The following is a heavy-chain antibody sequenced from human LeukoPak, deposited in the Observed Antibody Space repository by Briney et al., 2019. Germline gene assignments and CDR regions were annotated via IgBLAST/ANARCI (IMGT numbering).Heavy chain of an antibody. D-gene: IGHD6-13*01. J-gene: IGHJ4*02. CDR3: VRWGNSNWWEHLGDY. CDR1: GYTFADHG. Sequence: GASVKVSCKTSGYTFADHGFSWMRQAPGLGLEWMGWISTSTGNTNYAQKLQGRVTMTTEKSTSTAYMELRSLRYDGTATYYCVRWGNSNWWEHLGDYWGQGTLVTVSS. V-gene: IGHV1-18*01. CDR2: ISTSTGNT.